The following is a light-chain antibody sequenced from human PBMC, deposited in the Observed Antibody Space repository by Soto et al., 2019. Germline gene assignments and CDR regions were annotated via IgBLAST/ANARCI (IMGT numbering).Light chain of an antibody. CDR3: QQYGSFSRT. CDR1: RSLSIW. J-gene: IGKJ1*01. CDR2: QAS. V-gene: IGKV1-5*03. Sequence: DIQMTQSPSSLSASVGDRVTITCRASRSLSIWLAWYQQKPGRAPKLLIYQASILQAGVPSRFSGSGSGTEFTLTISSLQPDDFATYYCQQYGSFSRTFGQGTKVEI.